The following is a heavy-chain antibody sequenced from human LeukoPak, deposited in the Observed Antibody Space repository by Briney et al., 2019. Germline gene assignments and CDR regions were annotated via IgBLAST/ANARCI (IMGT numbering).Heavy chain of an antibody. CDR1: GGTFSSYA. CDR3: AREDGYCSGGSCSNWFDP. D-gene: IGHD2-15*01. V-gene: IGHV1-69*06. CDR2: IIPIFGTA. J-gene: IGHJ5*02. Sequence: ASVKVSCKASGGTFSSYAISWVRQAPGQGLEWMGGIIPIFGTANYAQKFQGRVTITADKSTSTAYMKLSSLRSEDTAVYYCAREDGYCSGGSCSNWFDPWGQGTLVTVSS.